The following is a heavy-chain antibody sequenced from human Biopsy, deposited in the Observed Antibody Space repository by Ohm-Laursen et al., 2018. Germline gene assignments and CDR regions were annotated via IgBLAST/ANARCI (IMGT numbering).Heavy chain of an antibody. D-gene: IGHD1-26*01. CDR1: GGSFSGYY. V-gene: IGHV4-34*01. J-gene: IGHJ5*02. Sequence: TLSLTCAVYGGSFSGYYWSWIRQPPGKGLEWIGEIHHSGSTNFNPSFKSRVTISVDTSKNQFSLKLSSVTAADTAVYYCAVKSYFSTSFDPWGQGTLVTVSS. CDR3: AVKSYFSTSFDP. CDR2: IHHSGST.